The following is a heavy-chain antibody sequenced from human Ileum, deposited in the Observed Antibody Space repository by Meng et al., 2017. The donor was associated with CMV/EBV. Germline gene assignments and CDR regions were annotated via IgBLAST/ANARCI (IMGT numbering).Heavy chain of an antibody. V-gene: IGHV1-69*04. Sequence: SGGTFSSYTSSWVRQAPGQGLEWMGRIIPTLDIANYAQKLQGRVTITADKLTNTAYMELSSLRSEDTAVYYCAREVVPATVYYNWFDPWGQGTLVTVSS. CDR1: GGTFSSYT. J-gene: IGHJ5*02. CDR3: AREVVPATVYYNWFDP. CDR2: IIPTLDIA. D-gene: IGHD2-15*01.